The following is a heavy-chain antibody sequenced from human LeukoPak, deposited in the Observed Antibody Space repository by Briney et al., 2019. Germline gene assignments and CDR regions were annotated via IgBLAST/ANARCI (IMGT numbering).Heavy chain of an antibody. J-gene: IGHJ4*02. Sequence: PSETLSLTCTVSGDPLTSYYWSWLPQPTGWGVEWIVYFFFSGNTNYNPSLKRRVTITVDTSKNQFSLKLRSVTAADPAVYYCARDRNVWGTYRGFDYWGQGTLVTVVS. V-gene: IGHV4-59*01. CDR2: FFFSGNT. D-gene: IGHD3-16*02. CDR3: ARDRNVWGTYRGFDY. CDR1: GDPLTSYY.